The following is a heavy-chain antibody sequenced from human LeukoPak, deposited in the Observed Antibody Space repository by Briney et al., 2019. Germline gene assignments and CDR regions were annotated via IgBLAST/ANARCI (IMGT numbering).Heavy chain of an antibody. CDR2: ISSSGSTI. CDR1: GFTFSSYS. CDR3: ARPYGDYYYYYYMDV. V-gene: IGHV3-48*04. D-gene: IGHD4-17*01. J-gene: IGHJ6*03. Sequence: GGSLRLSCAASGFTFSSYSMNWVRQAPGKGLEWVSYISSSGSTIYYADSVKGRFTISRDNAKNSLYLQMNSLRAEDTAVYYCARPYGDYYYYYYMDVWGKGTTVTVSS.